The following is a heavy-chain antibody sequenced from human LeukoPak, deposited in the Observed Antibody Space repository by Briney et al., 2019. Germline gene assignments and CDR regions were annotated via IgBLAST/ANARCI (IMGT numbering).Heavy chain of an antibody. V-gene: IGHV4-38-2*02. J-gene: IGHJ6*03. D-gene: IGHD1-26*01. CDR1: GYSISSGYY. CDR3: ARASGGAPPKPYYYYMDV. Sequence: SETLSLTCTVSGYSISSGYYWGWIRPPPGKGLEWIGSIYHSGSTYYNPSLKRRVTISVDTSKNQFSLKLSSVTAADTAVYYCARASGGAPPKPYYYYMDVWGKGTTVTVSS. CDR2: IYHSGST.